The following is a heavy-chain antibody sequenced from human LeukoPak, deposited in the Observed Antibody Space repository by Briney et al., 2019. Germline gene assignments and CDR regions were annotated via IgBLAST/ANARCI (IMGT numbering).Heavy chain of an antibody. D-gene: IGHD4-11*01. CDR3: ASKEAVTSYYCYGMDV. CDR2: IIPIFGTA. V-gene: IGHV1-69*01. J-gene: IGHJ6*02. CDR1: GGTFSSYA. Sequence: SVTVSCTASGGTFSSYAISWVRQAPGQGLEWMGGIIPIFGTANYAQKFQGRVTITADESTSTAYMELSSLRSEDTAVYYCASKEAVTSYYCYGMDVWGQGTTVTVSS.